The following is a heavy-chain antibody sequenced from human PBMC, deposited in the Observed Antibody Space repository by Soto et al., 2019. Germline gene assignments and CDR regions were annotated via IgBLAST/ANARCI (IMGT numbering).Heavy chain of an antibody. J-gene: IGHJ4*02. CDR1: SGSISNSNW. Sequence: QVQLQASGPGLVKPSGTLSLTCAVSSGSISNSNWWSWVRHAAGKGLEWIGEIYHSGSTNYNPSLKSRVTISVDKSKNQFFLKLSSVTAADTAVYYCARAIAGVTGTNWFDYWGQGTLVTVSS. CDR2: IYHSGST. D-gene: IGHD1-7*01. CDR3: ARAIAGVTGTNWFDY. V-gene: IGHV4-4*02.